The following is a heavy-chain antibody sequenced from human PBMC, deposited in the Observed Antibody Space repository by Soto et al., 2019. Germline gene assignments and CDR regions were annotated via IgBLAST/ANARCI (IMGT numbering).Heavy chain of an antibody. CDR1: GGSISSGDYY. D-gene: IGHD2-21*01. CDR2: IYYSGST. J-gene: IGHJ4*02. V-gene: IGHV4-31*03. Sequence: TLSLTCTVSGGSISSGDYYWSWIRQHPGKGLEWIGYIYYSGSTYYNPSLKSRVTISVDTSKNQFSLKLSSVTAADTAVYYCARVTIGGGGQKFDYWGQGTLVTV. CDR3: ARVTIGGGGQKFDY.